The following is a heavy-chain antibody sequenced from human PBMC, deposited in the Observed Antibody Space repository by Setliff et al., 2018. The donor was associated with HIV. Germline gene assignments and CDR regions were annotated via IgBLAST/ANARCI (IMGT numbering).Heavy chain of an antibody. V-gene: IGHV1-2*02. Sequence: GASVKVSCKASGGIIDRYAISWVRQAPGQGLEWMGWITPNSGGTEYAGKFQGRVTLTRDTSINTAYMEVTRLTSDDTAVYYCAGVSSQFSEWRKDYFEYWGQGSLVTVSS. CDR3: AGVSSQFSEWRKDYFEY. D-gene: IGHD3-3*01. J-gene: IGHJ4*02. CDR1: GGIIDRYA. CDR2: ITPNSGGT.